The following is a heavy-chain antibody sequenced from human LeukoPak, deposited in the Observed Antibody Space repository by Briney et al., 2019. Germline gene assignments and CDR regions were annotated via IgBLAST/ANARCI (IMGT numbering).Heavy chain of an antibody. Sequence: GGSLRLSCAASGFTVSNNYMSWVRQAPAKGLEWVSVIYSSGGTYYADSVKGRFTISRDNSKNTLYLQMNSLRAEDTAVYYCARDSGGSYYTDYWGQGTLVTVSS. J-gene: IGHJ4*02. CDR2: IYSSGGT. CDR3: ARDSGGSYYTDY. D-gene: IGHD1-26*01. V-gene: IGHV3-66*01. CDR1: GFTVSNNY.